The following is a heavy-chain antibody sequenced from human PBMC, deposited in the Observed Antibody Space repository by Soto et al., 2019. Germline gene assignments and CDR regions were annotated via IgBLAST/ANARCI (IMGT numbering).Heavy chain of an antibody. CDR1: GFTFSSYS. Sequence: EVQLVESGGGLVKPGGSLRLSCAASGFTFSSYSMNWVRQAPGKGLEWVSSISSSSSYIYYADSVKGRFTISGDNAKNSLYLQMNSLRAEDTAVYYCARDQVAGTRYFDLWGRGTLVTVSS. D-gene: IGHD6-19*01. V-gene: IGHV3-21*01. CDR3: ARDQVAGTRYFDL. CDR2: ISSSSSYI. J-gene: IGHJ2*01.